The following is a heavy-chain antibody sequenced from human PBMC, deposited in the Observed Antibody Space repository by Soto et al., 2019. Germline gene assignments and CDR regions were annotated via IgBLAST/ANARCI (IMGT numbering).Heavy chain of an antibody. CDR2: ITYDGSNK. D-gene: IGHD1-7*01. V-gene: IGHV3-30*18. J-gene: IGHJ4*02. Sequence: PGGSLRLSCQASGFNFDNYGMHWVRQAPGKGLEWVAVITYDGSNKYYADSVKGRFTISRDNSKNTLSLHLNTLKPEDTAVYHCAKDRVGGTFYTPLGFWGQGTLVTGSS. CDR3: AKDRVGGTFYTPLGF. CDR1: GFNFDNYG.